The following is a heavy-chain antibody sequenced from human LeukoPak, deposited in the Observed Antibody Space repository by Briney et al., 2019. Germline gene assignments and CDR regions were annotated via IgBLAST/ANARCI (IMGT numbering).Heavy chain of an antibody. D-gene: IGHD4-23*01. V-gene: IGHV3-23*01. CDR2: ISGSGGST. CDR3: STNSGYFDY. CDR1: GFTFSSYA. J-gene: IGHJ4*02. Sequence: PGSSLRLSCAASGFTFSSYAMSWVRQAPGKGLEWVSAISGSGGSTYYADSVKGRLTISRDNSKNTLYLQMNSLRAEDRPVYYCSTNSGYFDYWGQGTLVTVSS.